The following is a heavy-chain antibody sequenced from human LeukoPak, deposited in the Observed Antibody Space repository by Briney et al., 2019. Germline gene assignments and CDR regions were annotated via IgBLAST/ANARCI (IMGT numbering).Heavy chain of an antibody. V-gene: IGHV4-34*01. CDR2: INHSGST. CDR3: ATLSSAFSGFEY. Sequence: SETLSLTCAVYGGSFSGYYWNWIRQPPGKGLEWIGEINHSGSTNYNPSLESQVTISVDTSKNQFSLKLSSVTAADTAVYYCATLSSAFSGFEYWGQGTLVTVSS. D-gene: IGHD6-25*01. J-gene: IGHJ4*02. CDR1: GGSFSGYY.